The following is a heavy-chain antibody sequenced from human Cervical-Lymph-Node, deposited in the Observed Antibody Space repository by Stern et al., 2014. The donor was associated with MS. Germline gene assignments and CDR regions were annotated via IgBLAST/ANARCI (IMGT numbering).Heavy chain of an antibody. J-gene: IGHJ4*02. CDR3: AREAGPAAFDY. V-gene: IGHV4-61*02. D-gene: IGHD2-15*01. Sequence: QVQLQESGPGLVKPSQTLSLTCTVSGGSISSGSYYWSWIRQPAGKGLEWIGRIYTSGSTNYNPSLKSRVTISVDTSQNPFYLKRSSVTAADTAVYYCAREAGPAAFDYWGQGTLVTVSS. CDR2: IYTSGST. CDR1: GGSISSGSYY.